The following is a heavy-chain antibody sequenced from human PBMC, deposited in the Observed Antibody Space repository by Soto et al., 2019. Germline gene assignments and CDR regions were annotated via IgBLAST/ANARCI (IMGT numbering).Heavy chain of an antibody. V-gene: IGHV4-34*01. D-gene: IGHD4-17*01. Sequence: SETLSLTCAVYGGSFSGYYWSWIRQPPGKGLEWIGEINHSGNTNYSPSLKSRFTISEDTSKNQFSLKLNSVTAADTAVYYCARGPKTTVTATGSYYYGMDVWGRGTTVTAP. CDR2: INHSGNT. CDR3: ARGPKTTVTATGSYYYGMDV. J-gene: IGHJ6*02. CDR1: GGSFSGYY.